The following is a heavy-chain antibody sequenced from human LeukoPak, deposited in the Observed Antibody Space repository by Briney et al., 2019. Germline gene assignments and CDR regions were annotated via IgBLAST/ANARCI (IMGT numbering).Heavy chain of an antibody. D-gene: IGHD5-24*01. CDR2: INPNSGST. V-gene: IGHV1-2*02. CDR1: GYMFTSHG. CDR3: PGARLADGYNRAFDI. J-gene: IGHJ3*02. Sequence: ASVKLSCTASGYMFTSHGIHWLRQAPGQGLEWMGWINPNSGSTNYAQKFQGRVTMTRDTSNSTAYMELSRLRSDDTAVYYCPGARLADGYNRAFDIWGQGTMVTVSS.